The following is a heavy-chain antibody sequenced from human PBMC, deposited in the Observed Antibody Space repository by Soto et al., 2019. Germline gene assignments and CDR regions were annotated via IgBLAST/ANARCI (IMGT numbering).Heavy chain of an antibody. J-gene: IGHJ1*01. Sequence: GGSLRLSCAASGFTFSSYAMSWVRQAPGKGLEWVSAISGSGGSTYYADSVKGRFTISRDNSKNTLYLQMNSLRAEDTAVYYCAKVLGRPSRSSGLVFQHWGQGTLVTVSS. V-gene: IGHV3-23*01. CDR2: ISGSGGST. CDR1: GFTFSSYA. CDR3: AKVLGRPSRSSGLVFQH. D-gene: IGHD6-19*01.